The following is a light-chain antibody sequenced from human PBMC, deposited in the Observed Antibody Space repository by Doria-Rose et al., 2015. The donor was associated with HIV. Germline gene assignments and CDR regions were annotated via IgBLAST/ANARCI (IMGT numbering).Light chain of an antibody. CDR2: AAS. CDR1: EALSRW. V-gene: IGKV1-12*01. J-gene: IGKJ5*01. Sequence: TQSPSSVSASVGDRVAITRRASEALSRWLVWYQQKPGKAPKVLIYAASTLQSGVPSRFSGSGFGADFTLPISNLQPEDFATYYCQQSNSFPITFGQGTRLEIK. CDR3: QQSNSFPIT.